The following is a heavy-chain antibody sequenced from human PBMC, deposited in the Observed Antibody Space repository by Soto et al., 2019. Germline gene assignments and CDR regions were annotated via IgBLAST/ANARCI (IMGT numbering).Heavy chain of an antibody. Sequence: EVQLVESGGGLVQPGGSLRLACAASGFTFSSYWMHWVRQAPGKGLVWVSRINSDGSSTSYADTVKGRFTISRDNAKNTLYLQMNSLRAEDTAVYYCAKGVRGSSTTFDIWGQGTMVTVSS. D-gene: IGHD2-2*01. J-gene: IGHJ3*02. CDR3: AKGVRGSSTTFDI. CDR1: GFTFSSYW. V-gene: IGHV3-74*01. CDR2: INSDGSST.